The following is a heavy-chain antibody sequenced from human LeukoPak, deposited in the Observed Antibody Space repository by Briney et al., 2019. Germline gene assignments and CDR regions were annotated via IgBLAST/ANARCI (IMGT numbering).Heavy chain of an antibody. CDR2: IYSGGST. CDR3: ARDSVDCSSTSCYHWFDP. D-gene: IGHD2-2*01. CDR1: GFTVSSNY. V-gene: IGHV3-53*01. J-gene: IGHJ5*02. Sequence: GGSLGLSCAASGFTVSSNYMSWVRQAPGKGLEWVSVIYSGGSTYYADSVKGRFTISRDNSKNTLYLQMNSLRAEDTAVYYCARDSVDCSSTSCYHWFDPWGQGTLVTVSS.